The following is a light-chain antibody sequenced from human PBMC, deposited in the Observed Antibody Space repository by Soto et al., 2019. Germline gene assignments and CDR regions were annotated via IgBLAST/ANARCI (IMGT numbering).Light chain of an antibody. Sequence: EIVLTQSPGTLSVSPGERATLSCRASQSVSSRYVAWYQQKSGQAPRLLIYAASGRATGIPDRFSGSGSGTDFTLTISRLEPEDFGVYHCQQYGTSPWTFGQGTKVEIK. V-gene: IGKV3-20*01. CDR1: QSVSSRY. J-gene: IGKJ1*01. CDR2: AAS. CDR3: QQYGTSPWT.